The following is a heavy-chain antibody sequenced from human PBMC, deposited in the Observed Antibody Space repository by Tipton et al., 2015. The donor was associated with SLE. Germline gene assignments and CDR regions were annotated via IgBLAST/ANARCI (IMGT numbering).Heavy chain of an antibody. D-gene: IGHD1-26*01. Sequence: TLSLTCSVSGVSISSASDYWGWIRQPPGKGLEWIGNIYSDGNTYYNPSLKSRVTISLDTSKNQFSLRLSPVTAADTAVYYCARDRGWELQKYIWFDPWGRGTLVTVSS. CDR1: GVSISSASDY. V-gene: IGHV4-39*07. CDR3: ARDRGWELQKYIWFDP. J-gene: IGHJ5*02. CDR2: IYSDGNT.